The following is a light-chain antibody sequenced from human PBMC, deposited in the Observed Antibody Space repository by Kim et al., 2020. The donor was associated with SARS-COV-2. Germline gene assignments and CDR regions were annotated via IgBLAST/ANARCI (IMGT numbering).Light chain of an antibody. J-gene: IGKJ3*01. V-gene: IGKV1-39*01. CDR3: QQSYSTPFT. Sequence: ASVGDRVPIPCRSSQSISSYLNWHQQNPGKAPKLLIYAASSLQSGVPSRFSGSGSGTDFILTISSLQPEDFATYYCQQSYSTPFTFGPGTKVDIK. CDR1: QSISSY. CDR2: AAS.